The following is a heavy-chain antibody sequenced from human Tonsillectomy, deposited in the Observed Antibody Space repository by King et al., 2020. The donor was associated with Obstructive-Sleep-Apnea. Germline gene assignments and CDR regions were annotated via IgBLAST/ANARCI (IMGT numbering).Heavy chain of an antibody. J-gene: IGHJ5*02. CDR3: ARDSSHYDILTGYYNWFDP. Sequence: LQLQESGPGLVKPSETLSLTCTVSGGSISSSSYYWGWIRQPPGKGLEWIGSIYYSGSTYYNPSLKSRVTISVDTSKNKFSLKLSSVTAAATAGYYCARDSSHYDILTGYYNWFDPWGQGTLVTVSS. V-gene: IGHV4-39*07. CDR2: IYYSGST. CDR1: GGSISSSSYY. D-gene: IGHD3-9*01.